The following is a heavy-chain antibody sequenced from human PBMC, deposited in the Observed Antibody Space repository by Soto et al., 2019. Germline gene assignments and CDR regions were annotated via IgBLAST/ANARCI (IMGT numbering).Heavy chain of an antibody. D-gene: IGHD5-12*01. CDR2: IYYSGNT. Sequence: SETLSLTCTASGGSISYYDMGWIRRPPGKGLEWIGGIYYSGNTHYNPSLKSRVTISVDTSMNQFSLNLDSVTAVDSAVYYCVRGGYVHAFDYWGQGALVTVSS. CDR1: GGSISYYD. V-gene: IGHV4-59*01. CDR3: VRGGYVHAFDY. J-gene: IGHJ4*02.